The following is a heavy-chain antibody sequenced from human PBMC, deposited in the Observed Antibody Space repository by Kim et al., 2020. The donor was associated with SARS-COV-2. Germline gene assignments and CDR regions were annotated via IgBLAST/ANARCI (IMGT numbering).Heavy chain of an antibody. Sequence: GGSLRLSCAASGFTFSSFWMSWVRQTPGKGLEWVANIKPDGSEKYYVDYMKGRFTISRDNAKNSLFLQMNSLRADDTAMYYCARVNYGAPYVVFDSWGQGTLVTVSS. V-gene: IGHV3-7*03. CDR3: ARVNYGAPYVVFDS. CDR2: IKPDGSEK. J-gene: IGHJ4*02. CDR1: GFTFSSFW. D-gene: IGHD3-10*01.